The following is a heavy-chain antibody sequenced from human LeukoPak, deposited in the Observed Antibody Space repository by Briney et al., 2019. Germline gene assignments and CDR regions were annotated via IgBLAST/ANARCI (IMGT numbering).Heavy chain of an antibody. J-gene: IGHJ4*02. D-gene: IGHD3-22*01. CDR3: AKELAVSEWYYYDSSGSFDY. V-gene: IGHV3-30*18. CDR1: GFTFSSYG. Sequence: GRSLRLSCAASGFTFSSYGMHWVRQAPGKGLEWVAVISYDGSNKYYADSVKGRFTISRDNSKNTLYLQMNSLRAEDTAVYYCAKELAVSEWYYYDSSGSFDYWGQGTLVTVSS. CDR2: ISYDGSNK.